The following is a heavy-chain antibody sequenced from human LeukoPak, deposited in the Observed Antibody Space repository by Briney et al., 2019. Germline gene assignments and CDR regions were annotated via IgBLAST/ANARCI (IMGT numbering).Heavy chain of an antibody. D-gene: IGHD3-3*01. CDR1: GGSISSYY. Sequence: SETLSLTCTVSGGSISSYYWSWIRQPPGKGLEWIGYIYYSGSTNYNPSLRSRVTISVDTSKNQFSLKLSSVTAADTAVYYCARSHYDFWSGYHYWGQGTLVTVSS. V-gene: IGHV4-59*08. CDR3: ARSHYDFWSGYHY. CDR2: IYYSGST. J-gene: IGHJ4*02.